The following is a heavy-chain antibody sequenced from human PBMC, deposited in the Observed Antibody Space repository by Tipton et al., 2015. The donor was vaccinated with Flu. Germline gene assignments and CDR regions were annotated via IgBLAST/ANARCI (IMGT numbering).Heavy chain of an antibody. CDR2: FYQSGST. CDR3: ASTDCAGGICFRKVYDAFDI. CDR1: GGSISSYY. D-gene: IGHD2-8*02. Sequence: TLSLTCTVSGGSISSYYWSRIRQPPGKGLEWIGSFYQSGSTYYNPSLKSRVTISVDTSKNQFSLKLGSVTAGDTAVYYCASTDCAGGICFRKVYDAFDIWGQGTLVTVSS. V-gene: IGHV4-59*08. J-gene: IGHJ3*02.